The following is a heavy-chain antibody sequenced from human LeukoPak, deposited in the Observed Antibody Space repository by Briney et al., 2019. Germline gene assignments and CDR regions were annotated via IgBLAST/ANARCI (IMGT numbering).Heavy chain of an antibody. CDR2: ISYDGSNK. V-gene: IGHV3-30*18. J-gene: IGHJ6*02. Sequence: GGSLRLSCAASGFTFSSYGMHWVRQAPGKGLEWVAVISYDGSNKYYADSVKGRFTISRDNSKNTLYLQMNSLRAEDTAVYYCAKARSNYGDYAYGMDVWGQGTTVTVSS. D-gene: IGHD4-11*01. CDR1: GFTFSSYG. CDR3: AKARSNYGDYAYGMDV.